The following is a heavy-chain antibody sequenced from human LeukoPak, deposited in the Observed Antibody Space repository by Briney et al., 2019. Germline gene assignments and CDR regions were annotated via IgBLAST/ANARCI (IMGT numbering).Heavy chain of an antibody. Sequence: SETLSLSCAVYGGSFSGYYWSWIRQPPGKGLEWIGEINHSGSTNYNPSLKSRVTISVDTSKNQFSLKLSSVTAADTAVYYCARVGYYYGSGSKTYYFDYWGQGTLVTVSS. CDR3: ARVGYYYGSGSKTYYFDY. CDR2: INHSGST. J-gene: IGHJ4*02. CDR1: GGSFSGYY. D-gene: IGHD3-10*01. V-gene: IGHV4-34*01.